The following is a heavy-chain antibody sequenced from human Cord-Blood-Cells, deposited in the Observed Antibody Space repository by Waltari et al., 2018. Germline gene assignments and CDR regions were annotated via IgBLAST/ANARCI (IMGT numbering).Heavy chain of an antibody. Sequence: QVQLVQSGAEVKKPGASVKVSCKASGYTFTSYGISWVRQAPGQGLEWRGWISAYNGNTNYAQRLQERVTMTTDTSTSTAYVGLGSLRSDDTAVYYWARDEAGGGSYYYYYYGMDVWGQGTTVTVSS. CDR1: GYTFTSYG. CDR2: ISAYNGNT. V-gene: IGHV1-18*01. CDR3: ARDEAGGGSYYYYYYGMDV. J-gene: IGHJ6*02. D-gene: IGHD1-26*01.